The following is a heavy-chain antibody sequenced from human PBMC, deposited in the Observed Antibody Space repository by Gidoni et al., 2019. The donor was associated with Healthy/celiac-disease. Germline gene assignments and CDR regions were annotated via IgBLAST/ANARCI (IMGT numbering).Heavy chain of an antibody. CDR2: IYNSGST. CDR1: GYSISSGYY. Sequence: QVQLQESGPGLVKSSETLSLTCTVSGYSISSGYYWGWIRQPPGKGLEWIGSIYNSGSTYYNPSLKSRVTISVDTSKNQFSLKLSSVTAADTAVYYCAVIRPDRAFDIWGQGTMVTVSS. CDR3: AVIRPDRAFDI. V-gene: IGHV4-38-2*02. J-gene: IGHJ3*02.